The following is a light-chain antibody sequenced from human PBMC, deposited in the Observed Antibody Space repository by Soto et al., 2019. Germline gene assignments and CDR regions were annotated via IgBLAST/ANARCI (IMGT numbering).Light chain of an antibody. J-gene: IGKJ5*01. CDR3: LQDINYPWT. CDR2: GAS. Sequence: EILMTQSPASLSVSPGETATLYCRASHSLNTDLAWYQQKPGQAPRLLLYGASTRATGVPPRFSGGGSGTEFTLAISSLQPEDSATYYCLQDINYPWTFGQGTRLEIK. CDR1: HSLNTD. V-gene: IGKV3-15*01.